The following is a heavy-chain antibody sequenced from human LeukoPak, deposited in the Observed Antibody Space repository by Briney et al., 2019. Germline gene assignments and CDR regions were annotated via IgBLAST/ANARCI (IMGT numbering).Heavy chain of an antibody. CDR2: ISGSGGST. CDR3: AKDRSRCSGWYFVGFCFAPDY. V-gene: IGHV3-23*01. D-gene: IGHD6-19*01. Sequence: PGGSLRLSCAASGFTFSSYAMSWVRQAPGKGLEWVSAISGSGGSTYYADSVKGRFTISRDNSKNTLYLQMNSLRAEDTAVYYCAKDRSRCSGWYFVGFCFAPDYWGQGTLVTVSS. CDR1: GFTFSSYA. J-gene: IGHJ4*02.